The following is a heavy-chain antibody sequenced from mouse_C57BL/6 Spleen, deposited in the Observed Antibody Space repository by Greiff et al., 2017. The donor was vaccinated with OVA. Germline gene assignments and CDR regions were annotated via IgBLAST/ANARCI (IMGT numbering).Heavy chain of an antibody. Sequence: EVQLQQSGPELVKPGASVKISCKASGYSFTGYYMNWVKQSPEKSLEWIGEINLSTGGTTYNQKFKAKATLTVDKSSSTAYMQLKSLTSEDSAVYYCARDYGSSYEGGYWGQGTTLTVSS. CDR1: GYSFTGYY. V-gene: IGHV1-42*01. CDR3: ARDYGSSYEGGY. D-gene: IGHD1-1*01. J-gene: IGHJ2*01. CDR2: INLSTGGT.